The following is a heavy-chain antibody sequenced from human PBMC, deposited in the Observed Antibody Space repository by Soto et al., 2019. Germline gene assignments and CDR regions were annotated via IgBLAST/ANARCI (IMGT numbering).Heavy chain of an antibody. CDR1: GGSISSYY. D-gene: IGHD1-26*01. J-gene: IGHJ4*02. Sequence: PSETLSLNCTVSGGSISSYYWSWIRQPPGKGLEWIGYIYYSGSTNYNPSLKSRVTISVDTSKNQFSLKLSSVTAADTAVYYCARSAFCSGSYAFGYWGQGTLVTVS. CDR3: ARSAFCSGSYAFGY. CDR2: IYYSGST. V-gene: IGHV4-59*01.